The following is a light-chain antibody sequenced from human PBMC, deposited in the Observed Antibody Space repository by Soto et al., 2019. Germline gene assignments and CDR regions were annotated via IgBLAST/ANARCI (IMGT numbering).Light chain of an antibody. Sequence: SYELTQPPSVSVHPGQTASITCAGDKLGDKYVSWYQQKPGQSPVLVIYLDIKRPSGIPERFSGSKSGHTASLTISGTQAMDEADYYCQAWDITSYVFGPGTQLTVL. J-gene: IGLJ7*01. CDR3: QAWDITSYV. CDR2: LDI. CDR1: KLGDKY. V-gene: IGLV3-1*01.